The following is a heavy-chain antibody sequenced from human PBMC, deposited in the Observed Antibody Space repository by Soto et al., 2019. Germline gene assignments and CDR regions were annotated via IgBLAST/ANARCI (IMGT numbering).Heavy chain of an antibody. J-gene: IGHJ5*02. Sequence: PSETLSLTCTVSGGSISSGGYYWSWIRQHPGRGLEWIGYIYFSGNTYYNPSLKSRVTISLDTSKNQFSLKLSSVTAADTAVYYCARGRAGFFCSGRRDTCFDPWGQGTLVTVSS. V-gene: IGHV4-31*03. CDR3: ARGRAGFFCSGRRDTCFDP. D-gene: IGHD3-3*01. CDR1: GGSISSGGYY. CDR2: IYFSGNT.